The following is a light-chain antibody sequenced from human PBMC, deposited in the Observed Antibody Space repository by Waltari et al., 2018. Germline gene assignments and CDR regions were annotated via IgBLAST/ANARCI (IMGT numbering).Light chain of an antibody. CDR2: EAS. Sequence: DIQLTQSPPTLAASVGDRVTITCRASQSITRYLNWYQHKPGRAPRLLIYEASNLETGVPSRFSGTGSGTVFTLTISSLEPDDFATYYCQQYVNYTYTFGQGTKVETK. J-gene: IGKJ2*01. CDR1: QSITRY. V-gene: IGKV1-5*03. CDR3: QQYVNYTYT.